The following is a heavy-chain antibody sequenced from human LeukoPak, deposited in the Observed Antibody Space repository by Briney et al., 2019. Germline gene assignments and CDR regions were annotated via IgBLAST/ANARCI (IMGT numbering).Heavy chain of an antibody. Sequence: SETLSLTCTVSGGSISGSSYYWGWIRQPPGKGLEWIGSIYYSGSTYYNPSLKSRVTISVDTSKNQFSLKLNSVTATDTAVYYCARMTTVTAFDYWGQGTLVTVSS. V-gene: IGHV4-39*01. J-gene: IGHJ4*02. D-gene: IGHD4-17*01. CDR1: GGSISGSSYY. CDR2: IYYSGST. CDR3: ARMTTVTAFDY.